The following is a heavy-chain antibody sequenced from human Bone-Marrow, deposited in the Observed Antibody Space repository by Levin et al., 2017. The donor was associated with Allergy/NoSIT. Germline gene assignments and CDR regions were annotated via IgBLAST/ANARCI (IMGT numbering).Heavy chain of an antibody. Sequence: SSETLSLTCTVSGGSISSGDYYWSWIRQPPGKGLEWIGYIYYSGSTYYNPSLKSRITISVDTSKNQFSLNLSSVTAADTAVYFCARALLRAVTHPCNWFDPWGLGTLVTVSS. CDR1: GGSISSGDYY. D-gene: IGHD4-17*01. J-gene: IGHJ5*02. CDR2: IYYSGST. CDR3: ARALLRAVTHPCNWFDP. V-gene: IGHV4-30-4*01.